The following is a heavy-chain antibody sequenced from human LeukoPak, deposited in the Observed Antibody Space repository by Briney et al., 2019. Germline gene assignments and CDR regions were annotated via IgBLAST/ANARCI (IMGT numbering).Heavy chain of an antibody. Sequence: GGSLRLSCAASGFTFSTYSMNWVRQAPGKGLEWISYISSSAGTIYYADFVKGRFTISRDNAKNSLYLQMNSLRAEDTAVYYCARAPLYSSADYWGQGTLVTVSS. D-gene: IGHD6-19*01. J-gene: IGHJ4*02. CDR3: ARAPLYSSADY. V-gene: IGHV3-48*04. CDR2: ISSSAGTI. CDR1: GFTFSTYS.